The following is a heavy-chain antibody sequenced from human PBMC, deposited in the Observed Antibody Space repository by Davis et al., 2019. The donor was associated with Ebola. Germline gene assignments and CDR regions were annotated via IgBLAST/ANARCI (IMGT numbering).Heavy chain of an antibody. CDR1: GFTFSSYS. CDR3: ARGADDYSNIYYYYYYMDV. Sequence: GGSLRLSCAASGFTFSSYSMNWVRQAPGKGLEWVSSISSSSSYIYYADSVKGRFTISRDNAKNSLYLQMNSLRAEDTAVYYCARGADDYSNIYYYYYYMDVWGKGTTVTVSS. D-gene: IGHD4-11*01. CDR2: ISSSSSYI. V-gene: IGHV3-21*01. J-gene: IGHJ6*03.